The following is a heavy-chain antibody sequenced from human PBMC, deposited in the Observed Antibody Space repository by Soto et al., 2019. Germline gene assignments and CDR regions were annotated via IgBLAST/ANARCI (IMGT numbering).Heavy chain of an antibody. CDR1: GGSISSSNYY. V-gene: IGHV4-39*01. CDR2: LSYTGNT. CDR3: ARCRTNYFDY. J-gene: IGHJ4*02. Sequence: SETLSLTCTVSGGSISSSNYYWGWIRQPPGKGLEWIGSLSYTGNTYYNPSLKSRLAISVDTSKNQFSLKLSSVTAADAAVYYCARCRTNYFDYWGQGTLVTVPQ.